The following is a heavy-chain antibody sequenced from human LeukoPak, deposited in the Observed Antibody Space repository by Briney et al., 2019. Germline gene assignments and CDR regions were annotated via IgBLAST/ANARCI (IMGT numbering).Heavy chain of an antibody. CDR2: ISSNGGNT. CDR3: VKERSSGWYDFDY. V-gene: IGHV3-64D*06. D-gene: IGHD6-19*01. CDR1: GFTFSRYP. J-gene: IGHJ4*02. Sequence: GGSLRLSCSASGFTFSRYPMNWVRQAPGKGLEYVSGISSNGGNTYYADSVKGRFTISRDNSKNTLYLQMSSLRGEDTAVYYCVKERSSGWYDFDYWGQGTLVTVSS.